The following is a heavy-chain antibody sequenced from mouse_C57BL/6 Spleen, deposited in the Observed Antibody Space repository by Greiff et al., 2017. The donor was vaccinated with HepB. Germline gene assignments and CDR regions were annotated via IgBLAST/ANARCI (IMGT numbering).Heavy chain of an antibody. CDR1: GFTFSDYG. Sequence: VQLKESGGGLVKPGGSLKLSCAASGFTFSDYGMHWVRQAPEKGLEWVAYISSGSSTIYYADTVKGRFTISRDNAKNTLFLQMTSLRSEDTAMYYCARNWDKDAMDYWGQGTSVTVSS. J-gene: IGHJ4*01. CDR2: ISSGSSTI. V-gene: IGHV5-17*01. D-gene: IGHD4-1*01. CDR3: ARNWDKDAMDY.